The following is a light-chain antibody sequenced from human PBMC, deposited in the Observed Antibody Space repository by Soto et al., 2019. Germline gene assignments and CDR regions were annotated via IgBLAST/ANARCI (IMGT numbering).Light chain of an antibody. CDR3: GTRDSISTFVL. Sequence: QSVLTQPPSVSAAPGQAVTISCSGSISNIGSNAVSWYQQFPGTTPRLLIYDNYKRPSGIPDRFSASKTGTSATLGITGLQTGDEADYFCGTRDSISTFVLFGGGTKLTVL. V-gene: IGLV1-51*01. CDR2: DNY. J-gene: IGLJ3*02. CDR1: ISNIGSNA.